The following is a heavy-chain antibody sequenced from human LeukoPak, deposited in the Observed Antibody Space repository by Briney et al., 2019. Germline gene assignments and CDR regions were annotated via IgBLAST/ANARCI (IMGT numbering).Heavy chain of an antibody. Sequence: GGSLRLSCAASGFTFSSYAMHWVRQAPGKGLEWVAVISYDGSNKYYADSVKGRFTISRDNSKNTLYLQMNSLRAEDTAVYYCATAVPSFDYWGQGTLVTVSS. CDR3: ATAVPSFDY. CDR1: GFTFSSYA. D-gene: IGHD3-10*02. V-gene: IGHV3-30*04. J-gene: IGHJ4*02. CDR2: ISYDGSNK.